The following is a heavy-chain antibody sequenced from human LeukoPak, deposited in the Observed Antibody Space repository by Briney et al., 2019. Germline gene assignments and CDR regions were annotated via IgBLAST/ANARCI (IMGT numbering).Heavy chain of an antibody. CDR1: GYTFTGYY. CDR3: ARVLLGEYQLLYNGGYGMDV. Sequence: ASVTVSCKASGYTFTGYYMHWVRQAPGQGLEWMGRINPNSGGTNYAQKFQGRVTMTRDTSISTAYMELSRLRSDDTAVYYCARVLLGEYQLLYNGGYGMDVWGQGTTVTVSS. J-gene: IGHJ6*02. CDR2: INPNSGGT. D-gene: IGHD2-2*02. V-gene: IGHV1-2*06.